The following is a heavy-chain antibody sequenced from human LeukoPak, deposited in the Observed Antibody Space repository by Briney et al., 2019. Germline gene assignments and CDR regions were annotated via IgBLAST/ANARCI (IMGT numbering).Heavy chain of an antibody. D-gene: IGHD1-26*01. V-gene: IGHV3-30*02. Sequence: GGSLRLSCAASGFIFSTYGMHWVRQAPGKGLEWVAFILYDGSNTYYADSVKGRFTSSRDNSKNTLYLQMNSLRAEDTAVYYCAKVGSGSYPNCYYYYMDVWGKGTTVAVS. J-gene: IGHJ6*03. CDR1: GFIFSTYG. CDR2: ILYDGSNT. CDR3: AKVGSGSYPNCYYYYMDV.